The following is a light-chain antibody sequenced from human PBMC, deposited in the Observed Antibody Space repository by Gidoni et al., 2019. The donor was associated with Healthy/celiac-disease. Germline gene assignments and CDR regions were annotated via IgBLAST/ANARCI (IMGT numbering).Light chain of an antibody. CDR3: HQSSSFPWT. CDR2: SAS. J-gene: IGKJ1*01. CDR1: QSIGSS. Sequence: EIVLTQSPDFQSVTPKEKVTITCRASQSIGSSLHWYQQKPDQSPKLLIKSASQSISGVPSRFSGSASWTDFTLTISRLAAEDAATYYCHQSSSFPWTFGQGTKVEIK. V-gene: IGKV6-21*02.